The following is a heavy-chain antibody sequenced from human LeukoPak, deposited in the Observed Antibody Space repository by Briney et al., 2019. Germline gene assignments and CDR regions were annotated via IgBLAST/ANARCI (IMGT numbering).Heavy chain of an antibody. V-gene: IGHV3-53*01. CDR3: ARAGGGTYYYDSSGYSGAFDI. D-gene: IGHD3-22*01. CDR1: GFTVSSNY. Sequence: GGSLRLSCAASGFTVSSNYMNWVRQAPGKGLEWVSVIYSDGSTYYADFVKGRFTISRDNSKNTLYLQMNSLRAEDTAVYYCARAGGGTYYYDSSGYSGAFDIWGQGTMVTVSS. J-gene: IGHJ3*02. CDR2: IYSDGST.